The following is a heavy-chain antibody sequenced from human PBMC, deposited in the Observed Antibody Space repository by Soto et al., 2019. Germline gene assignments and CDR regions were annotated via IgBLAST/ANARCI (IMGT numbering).Heavy chain of an antibody. CDR2: INPNTGGT. CDR3: ATXGGYSYGLEYYFDY. V-gene: IGHV1-2*04. Sequence: GASVKVSCKASGYTFTGYYMHWVRQAPGQGLEWMGWINPNTGGTNYAQKFQGWVTMTRDTSISTAYMELSRLGSDDTAVYYCATXGGYSYGLEYYFDYWGQGTPVTVSS. CDR1: GYTFTGYY. D-gene: IGHD5-18*01. J-gene: IGHJ4*02.